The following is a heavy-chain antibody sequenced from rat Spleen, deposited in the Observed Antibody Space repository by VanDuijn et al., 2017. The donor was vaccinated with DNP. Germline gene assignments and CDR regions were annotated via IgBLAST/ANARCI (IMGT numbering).Heavy chain of an antibody. V-gene: IGHV1-43*01. Sequence: QVQLQQSGGELAKPGSSVKISCKASGYTFTTYYITWIKQTTGQGLEWTGYIAPGSGGTKDNEKFKGKATLTVEKSSSTDYMQLSRLTPVDTAVYYCARAVLRRTYWYFDFWGPGTMVTVSS. CDR1: GYTFTTYY. CDR3: ARAVLRRTYWYFDF. CDR2: IAPGSGGT. J-gene: IGHJ1*01. D-gene: IGHD4-3*01.